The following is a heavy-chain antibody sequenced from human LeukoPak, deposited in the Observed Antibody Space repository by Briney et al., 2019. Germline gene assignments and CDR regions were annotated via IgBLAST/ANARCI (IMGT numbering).Heavy chain of an antibody. CDR1: GYTFTGYY. Sequence: GASVKVSCKASGYTFTGYYMHWVRQAPGQGLEWMGWINPNSGGTNYAQKFQGRVTMTTDTSTSTAYMELRSLRSEDTAVYYCATSQQLVSSSLPYWGQGTLVTVSS. CDR2: INPNSGGT. CDR3: ATSQQLVSSSLPY. J-gene: IGHJ4*02. V-gene: IGHV1-2*02. D-gene: IGHD6-13*01.